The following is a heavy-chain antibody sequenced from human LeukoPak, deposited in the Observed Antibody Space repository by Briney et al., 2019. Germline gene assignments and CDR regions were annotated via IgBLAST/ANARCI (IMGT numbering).Heavy chain of an antibody. Sequence: GSLRLSCAASGFTFSSYWMNWVRQAPGKGLVWVSRIASDGSSTTYADSVKGRFTISRDNAKNSLYLQMNSLRAEDTAVYYCARVVDTDDYWGQGTLVTVSS. CDR3: ARVVDTDDY. D-gene: IGHD5-18*01. V-gene: IGHV3-74*01. CDR1: GFTFSSYW. J-gene: IGHJ4*02. CDR2: IASDGSST.